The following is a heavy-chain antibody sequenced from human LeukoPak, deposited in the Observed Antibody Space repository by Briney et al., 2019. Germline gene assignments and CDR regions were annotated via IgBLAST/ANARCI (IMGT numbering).Heavy chain of an antibody. CDR1: GGSISSYY. V-gene: IGHV4-39*01. J-gene: IGHJ4*02. CDR3: ARHEGTVPATAFDY. CDR2: IYYSGST. D-gene: IGHD2-2*01. Sequence: SETLSLTCTVSGGSISSYYWGWIRQPPGKGLEWIGSIYYSGSTYYNPSLKSRVTISVDTSKNQFSLKLSSVTAADTAVYYCARHEGTVPATAFDYWGQGTLVTVSS.